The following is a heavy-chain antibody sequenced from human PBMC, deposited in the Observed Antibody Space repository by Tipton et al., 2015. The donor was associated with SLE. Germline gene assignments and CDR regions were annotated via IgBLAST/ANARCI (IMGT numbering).Heavy chain of an antibody. Sequence: TLSLTCTVSGGSISRSSYYWSWIRQPAGKGLEWIGRIYTSGSTNYNPSLKSRVTISVDTSKNQFSLKLSSVTAADTAVYYCAREWEGYADLDVWGKGTTVTVSS. V-gene: IGHV4-61*02. CDR1: GGSISRSSYY. CDR3: AREWEGYADLDV. J-gene: IGHJ6*04. CDR2: IYTSGST. D-gene: IGHD1-26*01.